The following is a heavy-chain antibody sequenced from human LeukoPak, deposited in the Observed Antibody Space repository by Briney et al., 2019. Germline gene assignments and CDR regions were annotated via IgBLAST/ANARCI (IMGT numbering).Heavy chain of an antibody. Sequence: GRSLRLSCAASGFTFDDYPMHWVRQAPGKGLEWVSGISWNSGSIGYADSVKGRFTISRDNAKNSLYLQMNSLRAEDTALYYCAKSGYSSGWLNWFDPWGQGTLVTVSS. J-gene: IGHJ5*02. CDR1: GFTFDDYP. V-gene: IGHV3-9*01. D-gene: IGHD6-19*01. CDR3: AKSGYSSGWLNWFDP. CDR2: ISWNSGSI.